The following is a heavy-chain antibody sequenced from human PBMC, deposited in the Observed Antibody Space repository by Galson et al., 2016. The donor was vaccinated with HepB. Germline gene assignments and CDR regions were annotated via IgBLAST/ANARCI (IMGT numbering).Heavy chain of an antibody. V-gene: IGHV3-74*03. CDR1: GFTFNKVW. Sequence: SLRLSCAASGFTFNKVWMSWVRQAPGKGLMCVSRINTDGRTTMYADSVKGRFTISRDNAKSTVYLQMNSLRVEDTAVYYCTRDHPGVFDADYWGQGTLVTVSS. CDR3: TRDHPGVFDADY. J-gene: IGHJ4*02. D-gene: IGHD3-16*01. CDR2: INTDGRTT.